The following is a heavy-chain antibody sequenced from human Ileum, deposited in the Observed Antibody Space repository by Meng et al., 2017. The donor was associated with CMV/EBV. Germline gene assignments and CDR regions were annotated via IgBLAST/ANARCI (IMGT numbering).Heavy chain of an antibody. J-gene: IGHJ4*02. CDR2: TYYRSKWYN. D-gene: IGHD6-19*01. CDR1: DSVSGNRAG. Sequence: DSVSGNRAGWKWIRQSPSRGLEWLGRTYYRSKWYNDYAVSVKSRITINPDTSKNQFSLQLNSVTPEDTAVYYCASLSSTGYYYFDYWGQGTLVTVSS. V-gene: IGHV6-1*01. CDR3: ASLSSTGYYYFDY.